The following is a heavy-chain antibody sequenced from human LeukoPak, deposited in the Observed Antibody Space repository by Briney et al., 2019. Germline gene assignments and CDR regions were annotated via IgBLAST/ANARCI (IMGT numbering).Heavy chain of an antibody. CDR3: VKELEEYSSSWYHAFDI. J-gene: IGHJ3*02. CDR1: GFTFSSYG. Sequence: GGSLRLSCAASGFTFSSYGMHWVRQAPGKGLEWVAVISYDGSNKYYADSVKGRFTISRDNSKNTLYLQMSSLRAEDTAVYYCVKELEEYSSSWYHAFDIWGQGTMVTVSS. CDR2: ISYDGSNK. D-gene: IGHD6-13*01. V-gene: IGHV3-30*18.